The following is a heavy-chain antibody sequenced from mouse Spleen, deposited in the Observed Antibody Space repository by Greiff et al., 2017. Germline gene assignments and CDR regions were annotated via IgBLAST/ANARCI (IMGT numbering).Heavy chain of an antibody. CDR2: ISNGGGST. D-gene: IGHD2-1*01. J-gene: IGHJ2*01. Sequence: EVKLVESGGGLVKPGGSLKLSCAASGFTFSSYTMSWVRQTPEKRLEWVAYISNGGGSTYYPDTVKGRFTISRDHAKNTLYLQMSSLKSEDTAMYYCARQDYGNGVFDYWGQGTTLTVSS. V-gene: IGHV5-12-2*01. CDR1: GFTFSSYT. CDR3: ARQDYGNGVFDY.